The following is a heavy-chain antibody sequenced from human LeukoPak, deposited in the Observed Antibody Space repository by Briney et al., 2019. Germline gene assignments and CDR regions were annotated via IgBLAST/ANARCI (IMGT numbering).Heavy chain of an antibody. D-gene: IGHD3-22*01. CDR1: GFTFSSYA. J-gene: IGHJ4*02. Sequence: PGGSLRLSCAASGFTFSSYAMSWVRQAPGKRLEWVSVISGSGGSTYYADSVKGRFTISRDNAKNSLYLQMNSLRAEDTAMYYCARYYYDSSGYYYKDYWGQGTLVTVSS. CDR2: ISGSGGST. CDR3: ARYYYDSSGYYYKDY. V-gene: IGHV3-23*01.